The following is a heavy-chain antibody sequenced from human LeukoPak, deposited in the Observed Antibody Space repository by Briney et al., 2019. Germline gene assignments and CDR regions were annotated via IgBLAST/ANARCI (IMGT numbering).Heavy chain of an antibody. CDR1: GITLSGYD. J-gene: IGHJ4*02. CDR2: IGSAGDT. D-gene: IGHD3-10*01. V-gene: IGHV3-13*04. Sequence: GGSLRLSCAASGITLSGYDMLWVRQNTGKGLEWVSGIGSAGDTYYAGSVKGRFTISREDAKKSLYLQMNSLRVGDTAVYYCVRGIGNYYDSGAAECWGQGTRVTVAP. CDR3: VRGIGNYYDSGAAEC.